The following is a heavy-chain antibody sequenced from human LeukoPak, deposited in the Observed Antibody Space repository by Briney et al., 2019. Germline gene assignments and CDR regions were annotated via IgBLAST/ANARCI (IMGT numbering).Heavy chain of an antibody. D-gene: IGHD3-10*01. CDR1: GGSISYFY. Sequence: SETLSLTCTVSGGSISYFYWSWIRQPAGKGLEWIGRIYTSGSTNYNPSLKSRVTMSVDTSKKQFSLKLSSVTAADTAVYYCARLSREDSITMVRGVITYFDYWGQGTLVTVSS. J-gene: IGHJ4*02. V-gene: IGHV4-4*07. CDR3: ARLSREDSITMVRGVITYFDY. CDR2: IYTSGST.